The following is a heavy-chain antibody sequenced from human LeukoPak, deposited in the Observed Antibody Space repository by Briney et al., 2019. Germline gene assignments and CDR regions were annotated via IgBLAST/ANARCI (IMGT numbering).Heavy chain of an antibody. D-gene: IGHD5-24*01. CDR3: ARDDGNGAFDI. CDR2: ISSSSSTI. CDR1: GFTFGDYA. Sequence: GGSLRLSCTASGFTFGDYAMSWFRQAPGKGLEWVSYISSSSSTIYYADSVKGRFTISRDNAKNSLYLQMNSLRAEDTAVYYCARDDGNGAFDIWGQGTMVTVSS. V-gene: IGHV3-48*04. J-gene: IGHJ3*02.